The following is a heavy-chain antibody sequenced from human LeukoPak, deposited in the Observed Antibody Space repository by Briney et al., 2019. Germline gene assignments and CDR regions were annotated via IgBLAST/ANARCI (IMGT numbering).Heavy chain of an antibody. J-gene: IGHJ6*03. CDR2: IRYDGSNK. V-gene: IGHV3-30*02. CDR3: AKDYTPSGSYYDYYYYMDV. Sequence: GGSLRLSCAASGFTFSSYGMHWVRQAPGKGLEWVAFIRYDGSNKYYADFVKGRFTISRDNSKNTLYLQMNSLRAEDTAVYYCAKDYTPSGSYYDYYYYMDVWGKGTTVTISS. CDR1: GFTFSSYG. D-gene: IGHD1-26*01.